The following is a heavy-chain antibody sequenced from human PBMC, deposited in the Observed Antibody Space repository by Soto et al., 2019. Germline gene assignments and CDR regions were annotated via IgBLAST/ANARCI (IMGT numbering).Heavy chain of an antibody. D-gene: IGHD5-18*01. CDR1: GGSISSYY. Sequence: SETLSLTCTVSGGSISSYYWSWIRQPPGKGLEWIGYIYYSGSTNYNPSLKSRVTISVDTSKNQFSLKLSSVTAADTAVYYCARHLVGYSYGKGLEYFDYWGQGTLVTVSS. V-gene: IGHV4-59*08. CDR2: IYYSGST. CDR3: ARHLVGYSYGKGLEYFDY. J-gene: IGHJ4*02.